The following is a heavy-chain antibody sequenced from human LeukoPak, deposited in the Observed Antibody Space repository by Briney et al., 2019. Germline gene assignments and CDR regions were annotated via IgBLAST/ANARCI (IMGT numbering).Heavy chain of an antibody. Sequence: GGSLRLSCAASGFTVSSNYMSWVRQAPGKGLGWVSVIYSGGSTYYADSVKGRFTISRDNSKNTLYLQMNSLRAEDTAVYYCARDRAPYSSSSGQVYWGQGTLVTVSS. J-gene: IGHJ4*02. CDR1: GFTVSSNY. V-gene: IGHV3-53*01. CDR3: ARDRAPYSSSSGQVY. CDR2: IYSGGST. D-gene: IGHD6-6*01.